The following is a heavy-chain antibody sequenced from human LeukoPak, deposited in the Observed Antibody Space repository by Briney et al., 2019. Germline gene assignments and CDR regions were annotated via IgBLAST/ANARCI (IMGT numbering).Heavy chain of an antibody. CDR1: GFTFTTYW. D-gene: IGHD2-2*01. CDR3: ARHREGTTQVGLFNY. V-gene: IGHV3-7*01. Sequence: GGSLRLSXAASGFTFTTYWMAWVRQAPGKGVEWVANIRQDGGEKYYVDSVKGRFTISRDNAQNSLYLHINSLGAEDTAVYYCARHREGTTQVGLFNYWGQGTLVTVSS. CDR2: IRQDGGEK. J-gene: IGHJ4*02.